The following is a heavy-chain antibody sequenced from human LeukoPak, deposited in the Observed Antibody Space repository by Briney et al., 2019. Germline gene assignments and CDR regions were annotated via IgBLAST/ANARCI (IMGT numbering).Heavy chain of an antibody. J-gene: IGHJ4*02. D-gene: IGHD3-3*01. CDR3: AKDRSGYLDY. CDR1: GFTFSSYT. V-gene: IGHV3-23*01. CDR2: ITTSDGNT. Sequence: PGGSLRLSCAASGFTFSSYTMSWVRQAPGKGLEWVSTITTSDGNTYYADSVKGRFTVSRDNSKNTLYLQMNSLRAEDTAVYYCAKDRSGYLDYWGQGTLVTVSS.